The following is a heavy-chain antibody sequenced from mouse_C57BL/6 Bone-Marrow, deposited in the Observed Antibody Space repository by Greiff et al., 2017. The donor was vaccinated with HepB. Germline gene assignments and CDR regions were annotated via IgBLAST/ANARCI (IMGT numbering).Heavy chain of an antibody. CDR1: GYSITSGYY. CDR2: ISYDGSN. V-gene: IGHV3-6*01. J-gene: IGHJ4*01. Sequence: VQLKESGPGLVKPSQSLSLTCSVTGYSITSGYYWNWIRQFPGNKLEWMGYISYDGSNNYNPSLKNRISITRDTSKNQFFLKLNSVTTEDTATYYCARGGMVTYYAMDYWGQGTSVTVSS. CDR3: ARGGMVTYYAMDY. D-gene: IGHD2-2*01.